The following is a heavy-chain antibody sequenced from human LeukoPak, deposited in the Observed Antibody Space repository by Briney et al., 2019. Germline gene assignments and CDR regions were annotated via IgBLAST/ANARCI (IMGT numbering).Heavy chain of an antibody. CDR3: AKAEADGGY. CDR2: ISSFSSSI. V-gene: IGHV3-21*06. J-gene: IGHJ4*02. CDR1: GFSFTNYN. D-gene: IGHD1-14*01. Sequence: GGSLRLSCEASGFSFTNYNMNWVRQAPGKGLEWVSYISSFSSSIYYADSVKGRFTISRDNAKNSLFLQMNSLRAEDTAVYYCAKAEADGGYWGQGTLVTVSS.